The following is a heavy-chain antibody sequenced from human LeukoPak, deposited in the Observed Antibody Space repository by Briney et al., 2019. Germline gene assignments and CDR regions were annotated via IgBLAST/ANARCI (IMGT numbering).Heavy chain of an antibody. CDR1: GDSISSSTYF. J-gene: IGHJ2*01. CDR2: INHSGST. Sequence: SETLSLTCAVSGDSISSSTYFWAWIRQPPGKGLEWIGEINHSGSTNYNPSLKSRVTISVDTSKNQFSLKLSSVTAADTAVYYCARRLAYCGGDCYRPQVYWYFDLWGRGTLVTVSS. CDR3: ARRLAYCGGDCYRPQVYWYFDL. V-gene: IGHV4-39*07. D-gene: IGHD2-21*01.